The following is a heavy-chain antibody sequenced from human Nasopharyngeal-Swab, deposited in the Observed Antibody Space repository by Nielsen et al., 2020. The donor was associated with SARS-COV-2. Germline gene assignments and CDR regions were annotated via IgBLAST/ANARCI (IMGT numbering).Heavy chain of an antibody. CDR3: TRDQGGGDPYDS. Sequence: ASVKVSCKASGFTFTSYYFNWVRQAPGQGLERMGMIDPFSGSTGYAQRFQGRITVTRDTSTSTVFMEVRSLTSEDTAVYYCTRDQGGGDPYDSWGQGTLVTVSS. D-gene: IGHD2-21*02. CDR1: GFTFTSYY. J-gene: IGHJ4*02. CDR2: IDPFSGST. V-gene: IGHV1-46*01.